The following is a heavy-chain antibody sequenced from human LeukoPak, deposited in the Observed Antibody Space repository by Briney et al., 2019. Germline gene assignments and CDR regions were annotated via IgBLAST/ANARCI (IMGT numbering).Heavy chain of an antibody. CDR3: AKDLAAVPGNKYFAY. CDR1: GFTFSTYD. J-gene: IGHJ4*02. Sequence: GGSLRLSCAASGFTFSTYDMAWVRQAPGKGLEWVSSISGSGGSTYYADSVKGRFTTSRDNSKNTLYLQMNGLRAEDTAVYYCAKDLAAVPGNKYFAYWGQGTLVTVSS. CDR2: ISGSGGST. V-gene: IGHV3-23*01. D-gene: IGHD6-19*01.